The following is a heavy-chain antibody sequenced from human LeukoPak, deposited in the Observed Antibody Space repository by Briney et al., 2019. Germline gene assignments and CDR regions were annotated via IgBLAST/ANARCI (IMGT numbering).Heavy chain of an antibody. CDR1: GFTFSSYA. Sequence: GGSLRLSCAASGFTFSSYAMSWVRQAPGKGLEWVSAISGSGETTYYADSVKGRFSISRDNSKNTLSLQMHTLRAEDTAVYFCAKDFGSAWSRLFYWGQGTLVTVSS. J-gene: IGHJ4*02. V-gene: IGHV3-23*01. CDR3: AKDFGSAWSRLFY. CDR2: ISGSGETT. D-gene: IGHD6-19*01.